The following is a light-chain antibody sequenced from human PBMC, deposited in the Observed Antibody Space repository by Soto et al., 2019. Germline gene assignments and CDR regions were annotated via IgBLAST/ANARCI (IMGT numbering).Light chain of an antibody. CDR1: SSNIGSNT. CDR2: EVR. J-gene: IGLJ1*01. V-gene: IGLV1-44*01. CDR3: TSYTNGSTYV. Sequence: QSVLTQPPSASGTPGQRVTISCSGSSSNIGSNTVNWYQQLPGTAPKLIIYEVRYRPSGFSNRFSGSKSGNTASLTISGLQTEDEADYYCTSYTNGSTYVFGTGTKVTVL.